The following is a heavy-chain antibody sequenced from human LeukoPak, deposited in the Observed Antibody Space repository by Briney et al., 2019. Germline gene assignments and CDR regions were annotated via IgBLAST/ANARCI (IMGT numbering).Heavy chain of an antibody. V-gene: IGHV4-39*01. Sequence: SETLSLTCTVSGGSISSSSYAWGWIRQPPGKGLEWIVSMYYSGSTHHNPSLKSRVTVSVDTSKNQFSLKLSSVTAADTAVYYCARLVSDSSGYYNFDYWGQGTLVTVSS. CDR1: GGSISSSSYA. CDR3: ARLVSDSSGYYNFDY. D-gene: IGHD3-22*01. CDR2: MYYSGST. J-gene: IGHJ4*02.